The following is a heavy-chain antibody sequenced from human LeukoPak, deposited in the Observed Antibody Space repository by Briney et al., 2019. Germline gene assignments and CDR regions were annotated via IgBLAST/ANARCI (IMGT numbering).Heavy chain of an antibody. V-gene: IGHV3-33*08. CDR3: VRGVGVSRFNYFDP. CDR2: IWYDGSNK. J-gene: IGHJ5*02. CDR1: GFTFDDYD. Sequence: GGSLRLSCVASGFTFDDYDMTWVRQAPGKGLEWVAVIWYDGSNKYYADSVKGRFTISRDNSKNTLFLQMNSLRDDDTAVYYCVRGVGVSRFNYFDPWGQGTLVIVSS. D-gene: IGHD6-13*01.